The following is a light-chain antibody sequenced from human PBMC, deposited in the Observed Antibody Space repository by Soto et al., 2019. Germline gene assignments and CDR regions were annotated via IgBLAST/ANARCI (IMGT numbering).Light chain of an antibody. J-gene: IGKJ1*01. CDR1: QSVSSSY. V-gene: IGKV3-20*01. Sequence: EIVLTQSPGTLSLSPGERATLSCRASQSVSSSYLAWYQQKPGQAPRLLIYGASSRATGIPDRFSGSGSGTDFTLTIIRLEPEDFAVYYCQQYGRTFGQGTKVEIK. CDR2: GAS. CDR3: QQYGRT.